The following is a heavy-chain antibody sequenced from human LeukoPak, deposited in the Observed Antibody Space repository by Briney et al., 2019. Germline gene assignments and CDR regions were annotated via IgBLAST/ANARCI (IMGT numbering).Heavy chain of an antibody. D-gene: IGHD1-26*01. J-gene: IGHJ4*02. CDR2: IFYSGST. Sequence: PSETLSLTCTVSGGSISGYYWSWIRQPPGKGLNWIGYIFYSGSTNYNPSLKSRVTISVDTSKNQFSLKLSSVTAADTAVYYCARGEWDLLFDYWGQGTLVTVSS. V-gene: IGHV4-59*01. CDR3: ARGEWDLLFDY. CDR1: GGSISGYY.